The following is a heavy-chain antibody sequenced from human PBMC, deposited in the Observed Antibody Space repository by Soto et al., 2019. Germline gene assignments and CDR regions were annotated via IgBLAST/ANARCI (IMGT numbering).Heavy chain of an antibody. J-gene: IGHJ6*02. Sequence: PXGSLRLSFEASGFTFTFESVEMNWIRQAPGKGLEWVAYISSRGHTTYYADSVKGRFIISRDNAKNLLFLEMNTLRAEDTAVYYSARATEGYNGMDVWGQGTTVTVSS. V-gene: IGHV3-48*03. D-gene: IGHD4-17*01. CDR2: ISSRGHTT. CDR1: GFTFTFESVE. CDR3: ARATEGYNGMDV.